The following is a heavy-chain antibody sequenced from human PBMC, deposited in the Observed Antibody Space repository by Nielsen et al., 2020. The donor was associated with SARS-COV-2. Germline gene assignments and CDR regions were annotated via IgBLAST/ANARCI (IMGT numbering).Heavy chain of an antibody. D-gene: IGHD3-10*01. V-gene: IGHV3-9*01. Sequence: SLKISCAASGFTFDDYAMHWVGQAPGKGLEGVSGISWNSGSIGYADSVKGRFTISRDNAKNSLYLQMNSLRAEDTALYYCAKDNGDGFGELSYFDLWGRGTLVTVSS. CDR1: GFTFDDYA. CDR3: AKDNGDGFGELSYFDL. CDR2: ISWNSGSI. J-gene: IGHJ2*01.